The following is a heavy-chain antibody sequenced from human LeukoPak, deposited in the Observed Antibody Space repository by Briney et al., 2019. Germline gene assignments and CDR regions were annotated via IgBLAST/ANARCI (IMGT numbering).Heavy chain of an antibody. CDR2: INHSGST. CDR3: ASNGYSYDY. J-gene: IGHJ4*02. CDR1: GGSFSGYY. D-gene: IGHD5-18*01. Sequence: SETLSLTCAVYGGSFSGYYWSWIRQPPGEGLEWIGEINHSGSTDYNPSLKSRVTISVDTSKNQFSLKLSSVTAADTAVYYCASNGYSYDYWGQGTLVTVSS. V-gene: IGHV4-34*01.